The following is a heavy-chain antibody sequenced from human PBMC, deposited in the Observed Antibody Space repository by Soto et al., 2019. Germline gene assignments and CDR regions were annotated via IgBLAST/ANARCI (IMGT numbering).Heavy chain of an antibody. Sequence: SETLSLTCTVSGGSISSFHWSWIRQPAGKGLEWVGHVLTSGTTNFNPSLKSRVTMSVDTSKNHFSLKLSSVTAADTASYYCARLSVRSYYYGLDVWGQGTTVTVSS. CDR2: VLTSGTT. J-gene: IGHJ6*02. CDR3: ARLSVRSYYYGLDV. CDR1: GGSISSFH. D-gene: IGHD3-10*01. V-gene: IGHV4-4*07.